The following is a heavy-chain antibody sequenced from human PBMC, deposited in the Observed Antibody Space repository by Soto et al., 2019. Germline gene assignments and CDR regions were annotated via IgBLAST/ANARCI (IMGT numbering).Heavy chain of an antibody. V-gene: IGHV4-59*08. CDR3: ARHKGIVVLTWFDP. CDR1: GGSISSYY. D-gene: IGHD2-21*01. Sequence: SETLSLTCTVSGGSISSYYWSWIRQPPGKGLEWIGYIYYSGSTNYNPSLKSRVTISVDTSKNQFSLKLSSVTAADTAVYYCARHKGIVVLTWFDPWGQGTLVTVSS. J-gene: IGHJ5*02. CDR2: IYYSGST.